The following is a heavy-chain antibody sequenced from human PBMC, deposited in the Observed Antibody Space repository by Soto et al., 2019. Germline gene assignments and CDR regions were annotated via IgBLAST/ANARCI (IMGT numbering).Heavy chain of an antibody. CDR1: GFRFNIYS. V-gene: IGHV3-48*02. D-gene: IGHD6-19*01. J-gene: IGHJ4*02. Sequence: EVQLVESGGGLVQPGGSLRLSCAASGFRFNIYSMNWIRQAPGKGLEWFAYITSDTNTIKYADSVRGRFTISRDNAKNSVDIQMNSLRDEDTAVYYCARSVEGHFDYWGQGTVVTVSS. CDR3: ARSVEGHFDY. CDR2: ITSDTNTI.